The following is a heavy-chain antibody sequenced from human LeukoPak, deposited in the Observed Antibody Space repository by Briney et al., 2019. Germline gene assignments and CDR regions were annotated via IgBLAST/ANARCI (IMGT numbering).Heavy chain of an antibody. J-gene: IGHJ3*02. V-gene: IGHV4-61*01. D-gene: IGHD5-12*01. Sequence: PSETLSLTCSVSDGSVSSGSYYLNWIRQPPGKGLEWIGQIYDSGNTNYNPSLKSRVTMSVDTSKNQVSLKLSSVTAADTGIYYCARHSRSAYTGYENAFDIWGQGTMVTVSS. CDR1: DGSVSSGSYY. CDR2: IYDSGNT. CDR3: ARHSRSAYTGYENAFDI.